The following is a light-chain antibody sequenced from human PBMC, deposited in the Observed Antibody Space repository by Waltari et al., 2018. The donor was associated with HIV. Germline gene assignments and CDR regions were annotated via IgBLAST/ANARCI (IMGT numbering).Light chain of an antibody. CDR1: QRISTN. Sequence: VMTQSPATLSVSPGDRATLSCKTSQRISTNLAWYQQKPGQVPRLLIYGASTRATGIPDRFSGSTSGTDFILTISSLQSEDSAVYYCQQYNNWPFTFGPGTRLEIK. CDR2: GAS. J-gene: IGKJ3*01. V-gene: IGKV3-15*01. CDR3: QQYNNWPFT.